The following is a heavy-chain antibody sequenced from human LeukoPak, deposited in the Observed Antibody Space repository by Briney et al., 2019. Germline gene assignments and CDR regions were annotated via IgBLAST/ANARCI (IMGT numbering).Heavy chain of an antibody. J-gene: IGHJ4*02. CDR3: ARDRPRITMVRGVTFDY. V-gene: IGHV1-2*02. CDR2: INPNSGGT. D-gene: IGHD3-10*01. CDR1: GYTFTGYY. Sequence: GASVKVSCKASGYTFTGYYMHWVRQAPGQGLEWMGWINPNSGGTNYAQKFQGRVTMTRDTSISTAYMELSRLRSDGTAVYYCARDRPRITMVRGVTFDYWGQGTLVTVSS.